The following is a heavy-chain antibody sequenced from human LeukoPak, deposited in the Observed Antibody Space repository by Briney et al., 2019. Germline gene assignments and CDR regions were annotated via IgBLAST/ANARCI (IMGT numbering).Heavy chain of an antibody. CDR3: ARTSGSYRHFDY. Sequence: PGGSLRLSCAASGFTFSSYEMNWVRQAPGKGLEWVSYISTSGSNIYYADSVKGRFTISRDNSKNTLYLQMGSLRAEDMAVYYCARTSGSYRHFDYWGQGTLVTVSS. J-gene: IGHJ4*02. CDR1: GFTFSSYE. CDR2: ISTSGSNI. D-gene: IGHD1-26*01. V-gene: IGHV3-48*03.